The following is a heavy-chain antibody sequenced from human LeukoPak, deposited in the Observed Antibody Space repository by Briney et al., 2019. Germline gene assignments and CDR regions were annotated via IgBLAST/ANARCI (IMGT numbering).Heavy chain of an antibody. J-gene: IGHJ4*02. Sequence: LVKVSCKASGGTFSSYAISWVRQAPGQGLEWMGGIIPIFGTANYAQKFQGRVTITADESTSTAYMELSSLRSEDTAVYYCARHEGIANYFDYWGQGTLVTVSS. CDR2: IIPIFGTA. CDR1: GGTFSSYA. CDR3: ARHEGIANYFDY. D-gene: IGHD6-13*01. V-gene: IGHV1-69*13.